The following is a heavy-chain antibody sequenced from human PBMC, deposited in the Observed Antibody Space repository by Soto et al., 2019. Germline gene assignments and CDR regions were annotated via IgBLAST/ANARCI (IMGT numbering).Heavy chain of an antibody. D-gene: IGHD3-22*01. Sequence: GGSLRLSCAASGFTFSSYSMNWVRQAPGKGLEWVSSISSSSSYIYYADSVKGRFTISRDNAKNSLYLQMNSLRAEDTAVYYCARTYDSSLLFSKTGYDYYYYGMDVWGQGTTVTVSS. CDR1: GFTFSSYS. CDR2: ISSSSSYI. J-gene: IGHJ6*02. V-gene: IGHV3-21*01. CDR3: ARTYDSSLLFSKTGYDYYYYGMDV.